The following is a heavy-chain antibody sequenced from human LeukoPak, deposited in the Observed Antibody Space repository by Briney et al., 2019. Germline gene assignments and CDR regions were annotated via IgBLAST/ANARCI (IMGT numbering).Heavy chain of an antibody. Sequence: PSETLSLTCTVSGGSISSYYWSWIRQPPGKGLEWIGYIYYSGSTNYNPSLKSRVTISVDTSKNQFSLKLSSVTAADTAVYYCARLVNYNYYYGMDVWGQGTTVTVSS. CDR2: IYYSGST. J-gene: IGHJ6*02. V-gene: IGHV4-59*08. CDR1: GGSISSYY. D-gene: IGHD3-9*01. CDR3: ARLVNYNYYYGMDV.